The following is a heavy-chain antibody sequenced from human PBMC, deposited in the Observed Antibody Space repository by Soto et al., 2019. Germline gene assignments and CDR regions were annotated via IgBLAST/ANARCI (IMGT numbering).Heavy chain of an antibody. CDR1: GYTFTGYY. D-gene: IGHD2-2*01. J-gene: IGHJ6*03. Sequence: QVQLVQSGAEVKKPGASVKVSCKASGYTFTGYYMHWVRQAPGQGLEWMGWINPNSGGTNYAQKFQGWGTMTRDTSISTAYMELSRLRSDDTAVYYCARGGDIVVVPAAPWYYYYYMDVWGKGTTVTVSS. CDR2: INPNSGGT. CDR3: ARGGDIVVVPAAPWYYYYYMDV. V-gene: IGHV1-2*04.